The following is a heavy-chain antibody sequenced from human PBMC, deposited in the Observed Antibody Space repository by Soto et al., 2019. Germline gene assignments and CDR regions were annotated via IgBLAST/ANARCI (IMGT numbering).Heavy chain of an antibody. CDR1: GFTFSDFR. J-gene: IGHJ4*02. CDR2: ISSAGAYI. Sequence: GGSLRLSCAASGFTFSDFRMVWVRQAPGKGLEWVSTISSAGAYIYYADSVRGRFTISRDNAKNSLHLQMDTLSAEDTAIYYCVRDPGYCTSTTCYGNYFDYWGQGTLVTAPQ. CDR3: VRDPGYCTSTTCYGNYFDY. V-gene: IGHV3-21*01. D-gene: IGHD2-2*01.